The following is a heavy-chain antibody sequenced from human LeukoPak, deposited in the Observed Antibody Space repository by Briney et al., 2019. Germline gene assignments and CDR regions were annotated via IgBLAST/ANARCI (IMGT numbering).Heavy chain of an antibody. V-gene: IGHV3-7*05. Sequence: GGSLRLSCGASGFAFDSYWMSWVRQAPGKGLEWVANIKQDEIEKFYVDSLKGRFTISRDNAKNSLYLQMNSLRPEDTAVYFCARGIHDCRRTSCYRNYDAFDMWGQGTMVTVSS. J-gene: IGHJ3*02. D-gene: IGHD2-2*02. CDR2: IKQDEIEK. CDR3: ARGIHDCRRTSCYRNYDAFDM. CDR1: GFAFDSYW.